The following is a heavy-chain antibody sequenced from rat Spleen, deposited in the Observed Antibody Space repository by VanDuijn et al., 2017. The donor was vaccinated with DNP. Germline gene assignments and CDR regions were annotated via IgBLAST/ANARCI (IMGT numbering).Heavy chain of an antibody. Sequence: EVQLVESGGDLVQSGRSLKLSCVASGFTFNNYWMIWIRQVPGKGLEWVASITSSGGRTYYPDSVKGRFTISRDNAKNTLYLQMNSLRSEDTATYSFARNILRVSYAMDAWGQGTSVTVSS. CDR1: GFTFNNYW. CDR2: ITSSGGRT. CDR3: ARNILRVSYAMDA. V-gene: IGHV5-31*01. J-gene: IGHJ4*01. D-gene: IGHD1-9*01.